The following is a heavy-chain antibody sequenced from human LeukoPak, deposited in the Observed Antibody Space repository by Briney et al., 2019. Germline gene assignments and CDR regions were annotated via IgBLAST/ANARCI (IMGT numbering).Heavy chain of an antibody. CDR2: ISSSSSYI. CDR3: ARVNYDILTGRGNYFDY. D-gene: IGHD3-9*01. CDR1: GFTFSSYS. J-gene: IGHJ4*02. V-gene: IGHV3-21*01. Sequence: GSLRLSCAASGFTFSSYSMNWVRQAPGKGLEWVSSISSSSSYIYYADSVKGRFTISRDNAKNTLYLQMNSLRAEDTAVYYCARVNYDILTGRGNYFDYWGQGTLVTVSS.